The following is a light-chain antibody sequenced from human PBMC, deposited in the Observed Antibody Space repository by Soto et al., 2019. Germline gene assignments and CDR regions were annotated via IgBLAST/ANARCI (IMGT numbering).Light chain of an antibody. V-gene: IGLV1-47*02. J-gene: IGLJ1*01. CDR1: SSNLGSKY. CDR3: QSYDRRLSGYV. Sequence: QSVLTQPPSASGTPGQRVSISCSGSSSNLGSKYVYWYQQIPGTAPKLLIYSDTQRPSGVPDRFSGSKSGTSATLAITGLQAEDEADYYCQSYDRRLSGYVFGTGTKLTVL. CDR2: SDT.